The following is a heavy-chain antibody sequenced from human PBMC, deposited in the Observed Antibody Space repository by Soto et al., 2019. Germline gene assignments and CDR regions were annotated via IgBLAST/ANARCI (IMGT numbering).Heavy chain of an antibody. V-gene: IGHV4-59*01. CDR3: AKVYDFWSGYYYFDY. CDR2: IAYSGST. Sequence: NPSETLSLTCTVSGSSISTYYWSWIRQPPGKGLEWIGYIAYSGSTNYNPPLKSRVTISVDTSKNQFSLKLSSVTAADTAVYYCAKVYDFWSGYYYFDYWGQGTLVTVSS. D-gene: IGHD3-3*01. CDR1: GSSISTYY. J-gene: IGHJ4*02.